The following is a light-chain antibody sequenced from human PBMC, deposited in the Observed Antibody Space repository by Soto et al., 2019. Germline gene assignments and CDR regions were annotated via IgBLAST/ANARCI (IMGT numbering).Light chain of an antibody. J-gene: IGKJ5*01. CDR2: EVS. V-gene: IGKV2D-29*02. Sequence: DVVVTQSPLSLPVTLGQAASISCRSSQSLLHITGETFLFWYLQKPGQSPQLLIYEVSTRVSGVPDRFSGSGSGTDFTLEISRVETDDVGIYYCMQSTQLPPTFGQGTRPEIK. CDR1: QSLLHITGETF. CDR3: MQSTQLPPT.